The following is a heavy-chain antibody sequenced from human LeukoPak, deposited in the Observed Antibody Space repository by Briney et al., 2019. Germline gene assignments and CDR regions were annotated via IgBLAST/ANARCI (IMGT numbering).Heavy chain of an antibody. D-gene: IGHD4-11*01. CDR1: GGSFSGYY. CDR2: INHSGST. Sequence: PSETLSLTCAVYGGSFSGYYWSWIRQPSGKGLEWIGEINHSGSTNYNPSLKRRVTISVDTSKNQFSLKLSSVTAADTAVYYCARGATPTVTTGYYYYYMDVWGKGTTVTVSS. CDR3: ARGATPTVTTGYYYYYMDV. V-gene: IGHV4-34*01. J-gene: IGHJ6*03.